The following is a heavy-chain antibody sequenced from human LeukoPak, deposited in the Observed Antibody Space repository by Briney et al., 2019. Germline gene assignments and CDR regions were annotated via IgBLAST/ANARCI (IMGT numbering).Heavy chain of an antibody. CDR3: ARTENYIPEDCFDP. CDR1: GGSVSNSGYY. D-gene: IGHD5-24*01. Sequence: NPSETLSLTCTVSGGSVSNSGYYWGWIRQPPGKGLEWIGSIYYTGSTYPNPSLKSRVTLSVDTSKNQFSLELSSVTAADTALYYCARTENYIPEDCFDPWGQGTLVTVSS. J-gene: IGHJ5*02. CDR2: IYYTGST. V-gene: IGHV4-39*01.